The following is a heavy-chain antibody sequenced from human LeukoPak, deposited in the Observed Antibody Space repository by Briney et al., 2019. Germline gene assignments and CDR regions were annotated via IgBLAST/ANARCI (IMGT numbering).Heavy chain of an antibody. D-gene: IGHD5-24*01. CDR3: ARIRDGDNDAYDI. V-gene: IGHV1-3*03. Sequence: ASVKVSCKASGYTFTSYTIHWVRQAPGQRLEWMGWINTGNGNTKYSQEFQGRVTITRDTSASTAYMELSRLRSEDTAVYCCARIRDGDNDAYDIWGQGTMVTVSS. CDR1: GYTFTSYT. J-gene: IGHJ3*02. CDR2: INTGNGNT.